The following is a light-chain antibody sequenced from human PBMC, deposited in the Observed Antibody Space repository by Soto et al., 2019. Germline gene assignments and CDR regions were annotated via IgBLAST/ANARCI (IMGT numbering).Light chain of an antibody. CDR1: SSHIGSRD. CDR3: ETWDTSLRARI. J-gene: IGLJ2*01. CDR2: DNY. V-gene: IGLV1-51*01. Sequence: QSVLTQPPSVSAAPGQKITISCSGSSSHIGSRDVSWYQQLPGTAPKLLIYDNYQRPSAIPDRFSGSKSGTSATLGITGLQTGDEADYYCETWDTSLRARIFGGGTKLTVL.